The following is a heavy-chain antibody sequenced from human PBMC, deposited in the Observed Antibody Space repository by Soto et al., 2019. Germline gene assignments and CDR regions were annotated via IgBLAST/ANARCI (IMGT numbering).Heavy chain of an antibody. CDR2: MSRDGGVT. CDR1: GFTFSNYG. V-gene: IGHV3-23*01. CDR3: XXXXXXXPQSSGWANRFDY. D-gene: IGHD6-19*01. J-gene: IGHJ4*02. Sequence: EVQLLESGGGLVQPGGSLRLSCAASGFTFSNYGMTWVRQAPGKGLEWVSGMSRDGGVTDYTDSVKGRFTISRDISKXXXXXXXXXXXXXXXXXXXXXXXXXXXPQSSGWANRFDYWGQGTLVTVSS.